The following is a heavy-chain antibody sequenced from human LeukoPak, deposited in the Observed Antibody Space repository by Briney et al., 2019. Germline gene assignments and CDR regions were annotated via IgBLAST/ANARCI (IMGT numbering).Heavy chain of an antibody. V-gene: IGHV4-61*02. CDR2: IYTSGSS. D-gene: IGHD3-3*01. J-gene: IGHJ4*02. CDR3: ARDKWSGFDY. Sequence: PSETLSLTCTVSGGSISSGSYYWSWIGQPAGKGLEWIGRIYTSGSSNYNPSLKSRVTISVDTSKNQVSLKLSSVTAADTAVYYCARDKWSGFDYWGQGTLVTVSS. CDR1: GGSISSGSYY.